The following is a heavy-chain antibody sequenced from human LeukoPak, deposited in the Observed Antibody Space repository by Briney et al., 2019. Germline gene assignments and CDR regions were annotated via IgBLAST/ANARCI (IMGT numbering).Heavy chain of an antibody. V-gene: IGHV1-2*02. D-gene: IGHD5-12*01. CDR2: INPNSGGT. CDR3: ARGVATTNLPQYYYYMDV. Sequence: ASVKVSCKASGYTFTGSYMHWVRQAPGHGLEWMGWINPNSGGTNYAQKFQGRVTMTRDTSISTAYMELSRLRSDDTAVYYCARGVATTNLPQYYYYMDVWGKGTTVTISS. CDR1: GYTFTGSY. J-gene: IGHJ6*03.